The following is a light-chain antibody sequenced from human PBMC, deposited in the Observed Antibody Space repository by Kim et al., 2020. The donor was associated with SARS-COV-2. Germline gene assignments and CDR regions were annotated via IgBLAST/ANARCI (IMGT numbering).Light chain of an antibody. J-gene: IGLJ3*02. V-gene: IGLV1-44*01. CDR2: TDD. Sequence: GQRVTFSCSGSSSNIGSNTVIWYQQFPGTAPQLLIDTDDRRPSGVSDRVSCSKSGTSASLAISGLQSEDEAAYYCATWDDSLDVWMFGGGTKVTVL. CDR1: SSNIGSNT. CDR3: ATWDDSLDVWM.